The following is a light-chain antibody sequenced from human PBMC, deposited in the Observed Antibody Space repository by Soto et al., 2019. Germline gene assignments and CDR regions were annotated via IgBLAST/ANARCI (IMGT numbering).Light chain of an antibody. CDR1: SGHSSYA. J-gene: IGLJ3*02. CDR3: QTWGTGTWV. CDR2: VDSDGSH. V-gene: IGLV4-69*01. Sequence: QLVVTQSPSASASLGASVRLTCTLSSGHSSYAIAWHQQQPEKGPRYLMKVDSDGSHIKGDGIPDRFSGSSSGAERYLTISSLQSEDEADCYCQTWGTGTWVFGGGTKLTVL.